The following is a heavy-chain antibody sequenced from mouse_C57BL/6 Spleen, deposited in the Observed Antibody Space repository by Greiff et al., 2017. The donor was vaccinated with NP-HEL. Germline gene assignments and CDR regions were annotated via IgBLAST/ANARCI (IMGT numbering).Heavy chain of an antibody. CDR2: IDPSDSYT. V-gene: IGHV1-69*01. J-gene: IGHJ2*01. CDR1: GYTFTSYW. Sequence: VQLQQSGAELVMPGASVKLSCKASGYTFTSYWMHWVKQRPGQGLEWIGEIDPSDSYTNYNQKFKGKSTLTVDKSSSTAYMQLSSLTSEDSAVYYCARRDGFDYWGQGTTLTVSS. D-gene: IGHD3-3*01. CDR3: ARRDGFDY.